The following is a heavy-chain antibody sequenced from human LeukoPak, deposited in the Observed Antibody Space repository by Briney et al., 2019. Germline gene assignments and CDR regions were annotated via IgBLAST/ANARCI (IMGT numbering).Heavy chain of an antibody. V-gene: IGHV3-48*03. J-gene: IGHJ4*02. CDR2: ISGSGSNI. CDR1: GFIFSGYE. Sequence: GGSLRLSCEGSGFIFSGYEVSWLRQAPGKGLEWVSYISGSGSNILYADSVKGRFTISRDNAKNSLYLQMNSLRAEDTAVYYCARVDKGYSKVFDFWGQGTLVTVSS. D-gene: IGHD4-11*01. CDR3: ARVDKGYSKVFDF.